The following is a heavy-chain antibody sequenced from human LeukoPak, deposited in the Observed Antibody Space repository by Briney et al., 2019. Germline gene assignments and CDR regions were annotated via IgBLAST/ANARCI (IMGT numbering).Heavy chain of an antibody. CDR1: GYNFYNFG. D-gene: IGHD3-9*01. V-gene: IGHV1-18*01. Sequence: ASVKVSCKAPGYNFYNFGISWLRQAPGQGLEWMGWISGYNGNTRYAQNLEGRVILTTDTSTSTAYLEVWSLRSEDTAVYYCARGGRYFDWRAWGQGTLVTVSS. J-gene: IGHJ5*02. CDR3: ARGGRYFDWRA. CDR2: ISGYNGNT.